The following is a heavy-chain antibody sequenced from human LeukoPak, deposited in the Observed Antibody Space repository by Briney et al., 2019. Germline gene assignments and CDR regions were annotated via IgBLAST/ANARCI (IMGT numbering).Heavy chain of an antibody. J-gene: IGHJ3*02. D-gene: IGHD3-16*02. Sequence: PSETLSLTCTVSGYSISSGYYWGWIRQPPGKGLEWIGSIYHSGSTYYNPSLKSRVTISVDTSKNQFSLKLSSVTAADTAVYYCARAIGYYDYVWGSYRETDAFDIWGQGTMVTVSS. CDR3: ARAIGYYDYVWGSYRETDAFDI. V-gene: IGHV4-38-2*02. CDR1: GYSISSGYY. CDR2: IYHSGST.